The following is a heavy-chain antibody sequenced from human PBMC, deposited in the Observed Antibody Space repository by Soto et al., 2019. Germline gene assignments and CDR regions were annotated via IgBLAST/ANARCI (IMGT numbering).Heavy chain of an antibody. D-gene: IGHD6-13*01. V-gene: IGHV3-48*01. J-gene: IGHJ5*02. CDR3: ARDRSDISSWYDPTRFEYNWFDP. CDR1: GFTFSNFD. Sequence: GGSLRLSCAASGFTFSNFDMHWVRQAPGKGLEWVSDISNNGSNIYYADSVKGRFTISRDNSKNTLYLQMNSLRAEDTAVYYCARDRSDISSWYDPTRFEYNWFDPWGQGTLVTVS. CDR2: ISNNGSNI.